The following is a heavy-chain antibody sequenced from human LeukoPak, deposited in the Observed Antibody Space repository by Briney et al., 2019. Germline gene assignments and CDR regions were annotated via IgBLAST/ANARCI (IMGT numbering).Heavy chain of an antibody. Sequence: GGSLRLSCAASGFTFSSYAMTWVRQAPGKGLEWVSIINEHGSGTYYAGSVKGRFTISRDNAKNSLYLQMNSLRAEDTAVYYCARAWSSSSSLDYWGQGTLVTVSS. V-gene: IGHV3-21*01. D-gene: IGHD6-13*01. CDR1: GFTFSSYA. CDR3: ARAWSSSSSLDY. CDR2: INEHGSGT. J-gene: IGHJ4*02.